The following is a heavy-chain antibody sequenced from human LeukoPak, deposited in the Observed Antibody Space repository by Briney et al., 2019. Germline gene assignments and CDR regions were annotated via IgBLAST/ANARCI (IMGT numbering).Heavy chain of an antibody. J-gene: IGHJ6*02. D-gene: IGHD3-22*01. CDR1: GYTFTSYG. Sequence: SVKVSCKASGYTFTSYGISWVRQAPGQGLEWMGRIIPILGIANYAQKFQGRVTITADKSTSTAYMELSSLRSEDTAVYYCDYYDSSGYYYEYYGMDVWGQGTTVTVSS. CDR3: DYYDSSGYYYEYYGMDV. CDR2: IIPILGIA. V-gene: IGHV1-69*04.